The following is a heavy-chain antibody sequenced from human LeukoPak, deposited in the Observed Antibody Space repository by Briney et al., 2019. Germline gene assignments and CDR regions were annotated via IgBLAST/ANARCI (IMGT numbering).Heavy chain of an antibody. J-gene: IGHJ4*02. CDR1: GGSFSGYY. CDR2: INWNGGST. V-gene: IGHV3-20*04. CDR3: AREGFSGYDRTLY. D-gene: IGHD5-12*01. Sequence: ETLSLTCAVYGGSFSGYYWSWVRQAPGKGLEWVSGINWNGGSTGYADSVKGRFTISRDNAKNSLYLQMNSLRAEDTAVYYCAREGFSGYDRTLYWGQGTLVTVSS.